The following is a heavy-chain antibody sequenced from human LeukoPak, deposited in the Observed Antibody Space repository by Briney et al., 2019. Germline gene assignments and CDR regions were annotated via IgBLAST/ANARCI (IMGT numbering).Heavy chain of an antibody. Sequence: GGSLRLSCAASGFTFSSYAMSWVRQAPGKGLEWVSAISGSGGSTYYADSVKGRFTISRDNSKNTLYLQMNSLRAEDTAVYYCAKDGGSGCYPRCWYYGMDVWGQGTTVTVSS. CDR1: GFTFSSYA. CDR3: AKDGGSGCYPRCWYYGMDV. D-gene: IGHD6-19*01. CDR2: ISGSGGST. J-gene: IGHJ6*02. V-gene: IGHV3-23*01.